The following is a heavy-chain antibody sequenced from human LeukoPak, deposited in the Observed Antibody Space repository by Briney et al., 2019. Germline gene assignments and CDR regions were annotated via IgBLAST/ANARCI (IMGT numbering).Heavy chain of an antibody. J-gene: IGHJ5*01. CDR3: AMVGYGDSLDS. Sequence: GGSLRLSCTASEFTFSTYSMNWVRQAPGKGLEWLSYISSSSSTIYYADSVKGRSTNSRDNAKNSLYLQMNSLRAEDTAVYYCAMVGYGDSLDSCGQGTLVTVSS. CDR2: ISSSSSTI. V-gene: IGHV3-48*01. D-gene: IGHD4-17*01. CDR1: EFTFSTYS.